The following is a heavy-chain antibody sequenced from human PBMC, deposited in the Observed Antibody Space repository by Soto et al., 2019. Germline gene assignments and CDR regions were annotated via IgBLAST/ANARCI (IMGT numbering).Heavy chain of an antibody. CDR1: GYTFTSYY. V-gene: IGHV1-46*01. CDR3: ARILVYCSGGSCYPSEGDAFDI. D-gene: IGHD2-15*01. Sequence: ASVKVSCKASGYTFTSYYMHWVRQAPGQGLEWMGIINPSGGSTSYAQRFQGRVTMTRDTSTSTVYMELSSLRSEDTAVYYCARILVYCSGGSCYPSEGDAFDIWGQGTMVTVSS. J-gene: IGHJ3*02. CDR2: INPSGGST.